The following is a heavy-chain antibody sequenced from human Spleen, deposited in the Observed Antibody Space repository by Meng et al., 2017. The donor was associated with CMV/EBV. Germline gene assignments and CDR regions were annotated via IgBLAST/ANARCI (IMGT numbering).Heavy chain of an antibody. J-gene: IGHJ4*02. Sequence: SGYMFAAYYIHWVRQAPGPVLEWMACINPNTGDTNSAQRFQGRVSMTRDTSISTAYMDLISLTSDDTAVYFCARVSGMAVMGGHDSWGQGTLVTVSS. D-gene: IGHD3-10*01. V-gene: IGHV1-2*02. CDR3: ARVSGMAVMGGHDS. CDR1: GYMFAAYY. CDR2: INPNTGDT.